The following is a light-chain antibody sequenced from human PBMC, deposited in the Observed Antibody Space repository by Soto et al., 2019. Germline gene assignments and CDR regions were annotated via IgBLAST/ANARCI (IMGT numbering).Light chain of an antibody. CDR2: SAS. J-gene: IGKJ1*01. CDR3: LQDFNYPWT. Sequence: AIQMTQSPSSLSASVGDRVTITCRAGQDIRTDLGWYQQKPGKAPKLLIYSASSLQSGVPSRFTGTASGTDFTLTISSLQPEDFATYYCLQDFNYPWTFGQRTKVDIK. V-gene: IGKV1-6*01. CDR1: QDIRTD.